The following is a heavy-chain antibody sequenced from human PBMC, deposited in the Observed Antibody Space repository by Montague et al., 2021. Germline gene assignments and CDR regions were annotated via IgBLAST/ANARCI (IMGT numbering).Heavy chain of an antibody. CDR1: RSLITSVYY. CDR2: VSHGGRT. Sequence: SETLSLTCTVSRSLITSVYYWGWILQPPGKGLEWMGCVSHGGRTYYNPSLKSRVTIALDTSNNHFSLTLSSVTAADTAMYYCARERDRYYYMDIWGKGSTITVSS. CDR3: ARERDRYYYMDI. J-gene: IGHJ6*03. V-gene: IGHV4-38-2*02.